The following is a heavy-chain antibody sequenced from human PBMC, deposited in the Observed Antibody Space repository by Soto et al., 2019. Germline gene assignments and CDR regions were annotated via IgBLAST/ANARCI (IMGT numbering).Heavy chain of an antibody. V-gene: IGHV3-23*01. CDR2: ISGSGGST. J-gene: IGHJ6*02. D-gene: IGHD2-15*01. Sequence: QAGGSLRLSCAASRFTFSSYAMSWVRQAPGKGLEWVSAISGSGGSTYYADSVKGRFTISRDNSKNTLYLQMNSLRAEDTAVYYCANLYCSGGSCYTYYYYYYGMDVWGQGTTATVSS. CDR3: ANLYCSGGSCYTYYYYYYGMDV. CDR1: RFTFSSYA.